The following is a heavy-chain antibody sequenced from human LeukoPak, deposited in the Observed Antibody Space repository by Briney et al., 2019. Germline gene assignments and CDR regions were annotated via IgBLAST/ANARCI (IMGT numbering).Heavy chain of an antibody. J-gene: IGHJ5*02. CDR1: GLPFSSYA. D-gene: IGHD2-2*01. Sequence: GGPLRLSCAAPGLPFSSYAMHWVGQAQGKGQEGVAVISYDGSNKYYADSVKGRFTISRDNSKNTLYLQMNSLRAEDTAVYYCARGYCSSTSCFDPWGQGTLVTVSS. CDR3: ARGYCSSTSCFDP. CDR2: ISYDGSNK. V-gene: IGHV3-30*01.